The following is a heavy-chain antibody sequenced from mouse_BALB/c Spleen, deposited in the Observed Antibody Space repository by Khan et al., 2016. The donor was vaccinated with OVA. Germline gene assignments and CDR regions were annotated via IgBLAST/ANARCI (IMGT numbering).Heavy chain of an antibody. CDR3: ARHRFTTPTAWFAY. CDR1: GFTFSSYG. J-gene: IGHJ3*01. V-gene: IGHV5-6*02. D-gene: IGHD1-2*01. CDR2: ISNGGSYT. Sequence: EVKLVESGGDLVKPGGSLNLSCEASGFTFSSYGMSWLRQTPDKRLEWVATISNGGSYTYFPDSLKGRLTISRDNAKNTLYLQMSSLKSEDTAMYYCARHRFTTPTAWFAYWGQGTLVTVFA.